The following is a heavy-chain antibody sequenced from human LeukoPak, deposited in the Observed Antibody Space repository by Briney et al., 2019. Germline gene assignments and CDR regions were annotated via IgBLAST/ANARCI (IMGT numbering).Heavy chain of an antibody. V-gene: IGHV3-48*03. D-gene: IGHD3-3*01. CDR2: ISSSGSTI. CDR1: GFTFSSYE. Sequence: GGSLRLSCAASGFTFSSYEMNRVRQAPGKGLEWVSYISSSGSTIYYADSVKGRFTTSRDNAKNSLYLQMNSLRAEDTAVYYCARNPDYDFWSGYYTGPDYWGQGTLVTVSS. J-gene: IGHJ4*02. CDR3: ARNPDYDFWSGYYTGPDY.